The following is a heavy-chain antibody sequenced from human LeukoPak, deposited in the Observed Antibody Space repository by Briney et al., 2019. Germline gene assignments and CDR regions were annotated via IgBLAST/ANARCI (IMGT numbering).Heavy chain of an antibody. CDR2: IYTSGST. Sequence: ASETLSLTCTVSGGSISSYYWSWIRQPAGKGLEWIGRIYTSGSTNYNPSLKSRVTMSVDTSKNQFSLKLTSVTAADTAVYYCARHSIASDGARLFDYWGRGTLVTVSS. D-gene: IGHD2-21*01. J-gene: IGHJ4*02. V-gene: IGHV4-4*07. CDR1: GGSISSYY. CDR3: ARHSIASDGARLFDY.